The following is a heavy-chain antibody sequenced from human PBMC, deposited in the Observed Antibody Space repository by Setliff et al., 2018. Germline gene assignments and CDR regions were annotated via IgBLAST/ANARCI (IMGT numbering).Heavy chain of an antibody. Sequence: PSETLSLTCNVSGASIRNFYWTWIRQPPGKGLEWIGYVHFTGSTNYNPSLKSRVTMSVDVSKSQFSLTLSSVTAADTAVYYCARLPNYVWGSPVDYWGQGTLVTVSS. J-gene: IGHJ4*02. CDR1: GASIRNFY. V-gene: IGHV4-59*08. D-gene: IGHD3-16*01. CDR3: ARLPNYVWGSPVDY. CDR2: VHFTGST.